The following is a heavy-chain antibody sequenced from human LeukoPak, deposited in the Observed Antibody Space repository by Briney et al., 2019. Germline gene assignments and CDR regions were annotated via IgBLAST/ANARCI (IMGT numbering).Heavy chain of an antibody. CDR1: GGSISSGDYY. D-gene: IGHD2-2*01. CDR2: IYYSGST. V-gene: IGHV4-30-4*01. J-gene: IGHJ4*02. Sequence: SQTLSLTCTVSGGSISSGDYYWSWIRQPPGKGLEWIGYIYYSGSTYYNPSLKSRVTISVDTSKNQFSLKLSSATAADTAVYYCAREGSRARPFDYWGQGTLVTVSS. CDR3: AREGSRARPFDY.